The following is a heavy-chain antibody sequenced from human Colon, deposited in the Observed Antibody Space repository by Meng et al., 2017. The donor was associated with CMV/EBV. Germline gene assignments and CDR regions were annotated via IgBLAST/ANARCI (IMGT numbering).Heavy chain of an antibody. CDR2: ISTYNGKK. CDR1: YKVSSYG. V-gene: IGHV1-18*01. CDR3: ARAREVGYSAYDYYDF. Sequence: YKVSSYGIRWERQDHGQGVEWKRWISTYNGKKKYGKKIQGRVTMNTDTLTSTAYTELTSLKSDDTAVFYCARAREVGYSAYDYYDFWGQGTLVTVSS. J-gene: IGHJ4*02. D-gene: IGHD5-12*01.